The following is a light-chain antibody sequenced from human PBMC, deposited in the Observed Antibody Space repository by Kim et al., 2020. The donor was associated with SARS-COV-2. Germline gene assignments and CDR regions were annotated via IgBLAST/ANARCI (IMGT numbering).Light chain of an antibody. CDR1: SSVVGCYNY. J-gene: IGLJ3*02. V-gene: IGLV2-11*01. CDR2: DVS. CDR3: CSYAGRYSWV. Sequence: ITSSCAGNSSVVGCYNYVSWYQHPPGKVQQIFFFDVSTRPSVTHPRFAGSKFSNTASLTISGLPADDETDYYCCSYAGRYSWVFGGGTQLTVL.